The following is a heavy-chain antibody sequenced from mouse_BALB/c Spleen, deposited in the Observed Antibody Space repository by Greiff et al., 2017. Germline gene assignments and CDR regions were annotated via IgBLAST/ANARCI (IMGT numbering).Heavy chain of an antibody. V-gene: IGHV14-3*02. CDR2: IDPANGNT. J-gene: IGHJ4*01. CDR1: GFNIKDTY. Sequence: EVQLQQSGAELVKPGASVKLSCTASGFNIKDTYMHWVKQRPEQGLEWIGRIDPANGNTKYDPKFQGKATITADTSSNTAYLQLSSLTSEDTAVYYCARTFVLGVAGAMDYWGQGTSVTVSS. CDR3: ARTFVLGVAGAMDY. D-gene: IGHD1-1*01.